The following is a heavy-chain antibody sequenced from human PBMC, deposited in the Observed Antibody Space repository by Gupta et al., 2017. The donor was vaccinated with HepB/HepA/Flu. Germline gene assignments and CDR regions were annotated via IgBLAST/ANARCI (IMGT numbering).Heavy chain of an antibody. CDR3: ARAKGMAYRMSFDY. CDR1: GYTFINYG. V-gene: IGHV1-18*01. Sequence: QVELVQSGAEVKKPGASLTVSCKASGYTFINYGITWVRQAPGQGLAWMGWISTDNDNTNYAQNLQGRVTMTTDKSTSTAYLELRSLTSDDTADYYCARAKGMAYRMSFDYLVQGTLVTVSS. D-gene: IGHD5-24*01. J-gene: IGHJ4*02. CDR2: ISTDNDNT.